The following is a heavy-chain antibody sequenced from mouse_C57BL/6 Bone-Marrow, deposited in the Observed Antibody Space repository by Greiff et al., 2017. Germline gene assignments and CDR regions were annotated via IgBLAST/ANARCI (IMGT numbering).Heavy chain of an antibody. V-gene: IGHV2-5*01. CDR2: LWRCGST. CDR1: GFSLTSHG. Sequence: VMLVESGPGLVQPSQSLSITCTVSGFSLTSHGVHWVRPSPGTGLEWLGVLWRCGSTDYTAAFMSRLSITKDTSKSQVFFKMNSLQADDTAIYYCAKGLRLDYWGQGTTLTVSS. J-gene: IGHJ2*01. D-gene: IGHD1-1*01. CDR3: AKGLRLDY.